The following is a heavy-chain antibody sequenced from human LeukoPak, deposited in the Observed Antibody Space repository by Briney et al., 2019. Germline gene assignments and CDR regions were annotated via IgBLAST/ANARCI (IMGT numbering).Heavy chain of an antibody. V-gene: IGHV3-23*01. Sequence: GGSLRLSCVASGFSFSSHGMSWVRQAPGKGLEWVSGIIGGAGGTYYADSVKGRFTISRDNSKNTLYLQMNSLRAEDTAVYYCAKDPSSSWFGDYFDYWGQGTLVTVSS. D-gene: IGHD6-13*01. CDR1: GFSFSSHG. J-gene: IGHJ4*02. CDR3: AKDPSSSWFGDYFDY. CDR2: IIGGAGGT.